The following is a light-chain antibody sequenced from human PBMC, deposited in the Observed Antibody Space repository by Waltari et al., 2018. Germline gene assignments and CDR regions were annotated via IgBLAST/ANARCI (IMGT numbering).Light chain of an antibody. CDR1: ASDIGNHNF. CDR3: NSYTTKGTLVV. J-gene: IGLJ3*02. Sequence: QSALTQPASVSASPGQSITISCTGTASDIGNHNFVSWYRQHPGKAPQLVIYDVSRRPSDISPRFSCSKSGTTASLTIFGLQPEDEADYYCNSYTTKGTLVVFGGGTKLTVL. V-gene: IGLV2-14*03. CDR2: DVS.